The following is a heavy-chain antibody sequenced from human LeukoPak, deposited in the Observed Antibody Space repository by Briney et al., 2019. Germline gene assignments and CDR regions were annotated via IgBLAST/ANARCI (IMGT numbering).Heavy chain of an antibody. CDR2: IRYDGSNK. V-gene: IGHV3-30*02. D-gene: IGHD5-18*01. Sequence: GGSLRLSCAASGFTFSSYGMHWVRQAPGKGLEWVAFIRYDGSNKYYADSVKGRFTISRDNSKNTLYLQMNSLRAEDTAVYYCAKDRERWGGYSYGLPFDYWGQGILVTVSS. J-gene: IGHJ4*02. CDR3: AKDRERWGGYSYGLPFDY. CDR1: GFTFSSYG.